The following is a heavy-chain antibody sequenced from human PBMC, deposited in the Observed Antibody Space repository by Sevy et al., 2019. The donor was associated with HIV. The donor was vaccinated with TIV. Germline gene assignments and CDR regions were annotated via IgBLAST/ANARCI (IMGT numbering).Heavy chain of an antibody. D-gene: IGHD3-22*01. CDR3: AGSSYYYDNGYYYPFAI. V-gene: IGHV3-7*01. CDR1: GFSLSNYW. Sequence: GGSLRLSCVASGFSLSNYWMTWVGQAPGKGLEWVANINQDGHEKYYVDSVKGRFTISRDGATLFLQMNSLRAEDTAVYYCAGSSYYYDNGYYYPFAIWGRGTLVTVSS. CDR2: INQDGHEK. J-gene: IGHJ4*02.